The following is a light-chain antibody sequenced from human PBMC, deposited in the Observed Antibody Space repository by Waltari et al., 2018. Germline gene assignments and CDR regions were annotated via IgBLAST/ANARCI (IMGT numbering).Light chain of an antibody. CDR3: QQGSILPLT. CDR1: ESVSNY. CDR2: DTS. Sequence: EVVLTQSPVTLSLAAGERATLSCRASESVSNYLAWYQQKPGQSPRLLIYDTSKRATGIPARFSGSGYGTDFTLTINNLEAEGFALYYCQQGSILPLTFGGGTNVEIK. V-gene: IGKV3-11*01. J-gene: IGKJ4*01.